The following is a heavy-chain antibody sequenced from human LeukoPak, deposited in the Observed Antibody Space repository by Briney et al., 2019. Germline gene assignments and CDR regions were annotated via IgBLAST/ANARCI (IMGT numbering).Heavy chain of an antibody. CDR3: ARGRSITLLRGVAMSDGFDI. Sequence: GGSLRLSCAASGFTFSNYGMNWVRQAPGKGLEWVSFTDTSGNYIYYGDSVKGRFTISRGNAKNLVFLQMNGLRAEDTAVYYCARGRSITLLRGVAMSDGFDIWGQGAMVAVSS. J-gene: IGHJ3*02. D-gene: IGHD3-10*01. CDR2: TDTSGNYI. V-gene: IGHV3-21*01. CDR1: GFTFSNYG.